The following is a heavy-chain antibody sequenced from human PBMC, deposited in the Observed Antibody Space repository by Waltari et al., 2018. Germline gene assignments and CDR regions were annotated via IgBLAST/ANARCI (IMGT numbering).Heavy chain of an antibody. J-gene: IGHJ4*02. V-gene: IGHV3-23*01. CDR3: STHFFDY. Sequence: EVQLLESGGGLVQPGGSLRLSCAASGFTFSNYAMSWVRKAPGKGLEWVSAISGSGGNTYYADSVKGRFTISRDNSKNTVYLQMNSLRAEDTAVYYCSTHFFDYWGQGTLITVSS. CDR1: GFTFSNYA. CDR2: ISGSGGNT.